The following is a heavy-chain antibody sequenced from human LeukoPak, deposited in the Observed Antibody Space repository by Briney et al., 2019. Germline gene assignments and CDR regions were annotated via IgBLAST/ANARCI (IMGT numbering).Heavy chain of an antibody. CDR2: IYYSGST. V-gene: IGHV4-59*01. J-gene: IGHJ4*02. Sequence: PSETLSLTCTVSGGSMSNSYWSWIRQPPGKGLEWIGFIYYSGSTDYNPSLKCPITMSVDTSKNQFYLKLSSVTAADTAVYYCARGDVSFDYWGQGTLVTVSS. D-gene: IGHD3-16*01. CDR3: ARGDVSFDY. CDR1: GGSMSNSY.